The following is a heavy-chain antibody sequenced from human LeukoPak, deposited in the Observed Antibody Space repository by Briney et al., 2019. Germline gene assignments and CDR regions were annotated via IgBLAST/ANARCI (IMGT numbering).Heavy chain of an antibody. V-gene: IGHV3-21*01. CDR2: ISSSSSYI. D-gene: IGHD2-2*03. J-gene: IGHJ5*02. CDR1: GFTFSSYS. CDR3: ARDDGYCSSTSCPDSWFDP. Sequence: PGGSLRLSCAASGFTFSSYSMNWVRQAPGKGLEWVSSISSSSSYIYYADSVKGRFTISRDNAKNSLYLQMNSLRAEDTAVYYCARDDGYCSSTSCPDSWFDPWGQGTLVTVSS.